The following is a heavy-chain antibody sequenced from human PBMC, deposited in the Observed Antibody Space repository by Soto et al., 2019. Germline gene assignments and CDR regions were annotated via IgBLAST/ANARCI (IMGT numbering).Heavy chain of an antibody. J-gene: IGHJ6*03. Sequence: GGSLRLACAASGFTFSSYAMSWVRQAPGKGLEWVSAISGSGGSTYYADSVKGRFTISRDNSKNTLYLQMNSLRAEDTAVYYCAKVQQLAPYYYYYMDGWGKGTTVTVSS. D-gene: IGHD6-13*01. CDR1: GFTFSSYA. CDR2: ISGSGGST. V-gene: IGHV3-23*01. CDR3: AKVQQLAPYYYYYMDG.